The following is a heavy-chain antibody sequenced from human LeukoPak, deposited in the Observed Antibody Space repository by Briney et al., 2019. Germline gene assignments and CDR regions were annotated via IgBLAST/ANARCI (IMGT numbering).Heavy chain of an antibody. V-gene: IGHV3-23*01. J-gene: IGHJ4*02. CDR2: ISGSGGST. Sequence: GGSLRLSCAASGFTFSSYAMSWVRQAPGKGLEWVSAISGSGGSTYYADSVKGRFTIARDNSKNTLYLQMNSLRAEDTAVYYCAKDPPVLRFLEWLFPYYFDYWGQETLVTVSS. D-gene: IGHD3-3*01. CDR3: AKDPPVLRFLEWLFPYYFDY. CDR1: GFTFSSYA.